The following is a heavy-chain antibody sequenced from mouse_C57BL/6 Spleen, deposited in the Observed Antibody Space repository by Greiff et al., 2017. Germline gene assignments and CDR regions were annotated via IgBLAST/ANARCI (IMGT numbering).Heavy chain of an antibody. CDR1: GYTFTSYW. CDR2: IDPSDSET. D-gene: IGHD2-5*01. CDR3: ARTYSNHWYFDV. J-gene: IGHJ1*03. Sequence: QVQLQQPGAELVRPGSSVKLSCKASGYTFTSYWMHWVKPRPIQGLEWIGNIDPSDSETHYNQKFKDKATLTVDKSASTAYMQLSSLTSEDSAVYYCARTYSNHWYFDVWGTGTTVTVSS. V-gene: IGHV1-52*01.